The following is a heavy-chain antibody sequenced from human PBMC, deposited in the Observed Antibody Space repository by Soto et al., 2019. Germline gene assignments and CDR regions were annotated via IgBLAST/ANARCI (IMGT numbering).Heavy chain of an antibody. Sequence: QVQLVQSGAEVKKSGASVKVSCKASGYTFTGYYIHWVRQAPGQGPEWMGEISPNSGGTKYAQKFQGRGTMTRDTSISTVYMELTNLSPDDTAVYYCGRGRSGELVVFYWGQGTLVTVYS. V-gene: IGHV1-2*02. CDR2: ISPNSGGT. D-gene: IGHD1-7*01. CDR3: GRGRSGELVVFY. CDR1: GYTFTGYY. J-gene: IGHJ4*02.